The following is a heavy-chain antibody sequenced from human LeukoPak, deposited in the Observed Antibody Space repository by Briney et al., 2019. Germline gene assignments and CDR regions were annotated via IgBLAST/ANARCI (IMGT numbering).Heavy chain of an antibody. J-gene: IGHJ4*02. D-gene: IGHD2-21*02. CDR3: ARCRGDCPIDY. V-gene: IGHV3-53*01. Sequence: GGSLRLSCAASGFTVSSIYMSWIRQAPGKGLEWVPLIYTGGTTYYADSVKGRFTISRDNSKNTVYLQMNSLRAGDTAVYYCARCRGDCPIDYWGQGTLVTVSS. CDR1: GFTVSSIY. CDR2: IYTGGTT.